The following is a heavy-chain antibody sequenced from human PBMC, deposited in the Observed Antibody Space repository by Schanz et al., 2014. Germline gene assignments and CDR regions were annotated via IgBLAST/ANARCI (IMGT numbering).Heavy chain of an antibody. J-gene: IGHJ3*02. CDR1: GYTFTSYD. CDR2: MNPNSGNT. CDR3: ARGGGPEDVFDI. V-gene: IGHV1-8*01. Sequence: QVQLIQSGAEVKKPGASVKVSCTASGYTFTSYDINWVRQAPGQGLEWLGWMNPNSGNTGYAQKFQGRVTMTADTSTSTAYMDLRSLRSDDTAVYYCARGGGPEDVFDIWGQGTILTVSS.